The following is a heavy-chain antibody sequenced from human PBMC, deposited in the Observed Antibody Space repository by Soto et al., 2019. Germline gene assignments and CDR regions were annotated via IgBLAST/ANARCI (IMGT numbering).Heavy chain of an antibody. CDR1: GGSFSGYY. Sequence: PSETLSLTCAVYGGSFSGYYWSWIRQPPGKGLEWIGEINHSGSTNYNPSLKSRVTISVDTSKNQFSLKLSSVTAADTAVYYCARGLFDTFTIYGDYFDYWGQGTLVTVSS. V-gene: IGHV4-34*01. J-gene: IGHJ4*02. CDR2: INHSGST. D-gene: IGHD4-17*01. CDR3: ARGLFDTFTIYGDYFDY.